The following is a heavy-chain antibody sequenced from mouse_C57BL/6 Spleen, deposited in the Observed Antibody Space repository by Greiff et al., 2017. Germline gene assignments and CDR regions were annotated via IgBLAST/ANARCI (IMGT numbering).Heavy chain of an antibody. V-gene: IGHV1-7*01. CDR3: ARSNWDVGRFAY. D-gene: IGHD4-1*01. CDR2: INPSSGYT. Sequence: QVQLQQSGAELAKPGASVKLSCKASGYTFTSYWMHWVKQRPGQGLEWIGYINPSSGYTNYNQKFKDKATLTADKSSSTAYMQLSSLTYEDSAVXYCARSNWDVGRFAYWGQGTLVTVSA. J-gene: IGHJ3*01. CDR1: GYTFTSYW.